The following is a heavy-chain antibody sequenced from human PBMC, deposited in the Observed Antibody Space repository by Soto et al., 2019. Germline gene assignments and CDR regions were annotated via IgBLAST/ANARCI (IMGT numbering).Heavy chain of an antibody. Sequence: SETLSLTCAVYGGSFSGYYWSWIRQPPGKGLEWIGEINHSGSTNYNPSLKSRVTISVDTSKNQFSLKLSSVTAADTAVYYCARTKNSSSWCFDYWGQGTLVTVSS. CDR2: INHSGST. J-gene: IGHJ4*02. CDR3: ARTKNSSSWCFDY. D-gene: IGHD6-13*01. V-gene: IGHV4-34*01. CDR1: GGSFSGYY.